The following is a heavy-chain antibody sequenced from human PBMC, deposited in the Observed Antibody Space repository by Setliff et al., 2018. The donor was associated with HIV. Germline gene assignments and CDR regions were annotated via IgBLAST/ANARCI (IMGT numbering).Heavy chain of an antibody. V-gene: IGHV3-48*03. Sequence: PGGSLRLSCAASGFTFSSYEMDWFRQAPGKGLEWVSYITGSSDTIYYADSVKGRFTISRDNAKNSLYLQMNTLRAEGTAVYYCAREGITGTTLHPYWGQGTLVTVSS. CDR3: AREGITGTTLHPY. J-gene: IGHJ4*02. CDR1: GFTFSSYE. D-gene: IGHD1-7*01. CDR2: ITGSSDTI.